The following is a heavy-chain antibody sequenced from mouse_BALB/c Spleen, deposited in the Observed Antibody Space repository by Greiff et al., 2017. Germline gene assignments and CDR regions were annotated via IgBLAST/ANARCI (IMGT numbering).Heavy chain of an antibody. CDR3: ASPPPFDY. CDR1: GFNIKDTY. J-gene: IGHJ2*01. Sequence: VQLKESGAELVKPGASVKLSCTASGFNIKDTYMHWVKQRPEQGLEWIGRIDPANGNTKYDPKFQGKATITADTASNTAYLQLSSLTSEDTAVYYCASPPPFDYWGQVTTLTVSS. V-gene: IGHV14-3*02. CDR2: IDPANGNT.